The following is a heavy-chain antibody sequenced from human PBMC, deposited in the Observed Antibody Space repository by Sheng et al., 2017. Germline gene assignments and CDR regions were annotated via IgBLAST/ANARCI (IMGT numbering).Heavy chain of an antibody. J-gene: IGHJ3*02. CDR1: GFTFSSYG. D-gene: IGHD2-21*01. CDR3: ARDRGRDGYNPDEAFDI. CDR2: IWYDGSNK. Sequence: QVQLVESGGGVVQPGRSLRLSCAASGFTFSSYGMHWVRQAPGKGLEWVAVIWYDGSNKYYADSVKGRFTISRDNSKNTLYLQMNSLRAEDTAVYYCARDRGRDGYNPDEAFDIWGQGTMVTVSS. V-gene: IGHV3-33*01.